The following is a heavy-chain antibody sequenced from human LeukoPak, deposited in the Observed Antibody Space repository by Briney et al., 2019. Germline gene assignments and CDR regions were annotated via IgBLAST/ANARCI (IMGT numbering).Heavy chain of an antibody. CDR2: ISSSGKSI. CDR3: ARDALRGHFMDV. D-gene: IGHD3-10*01. V-gene: IGHV3-11*04. CDR1: GFIFRDYY. Sequence: GGSLRLSCAASGFIFRDYYMSWIRQAPGKGLEWVSYISSSGKSILYADSVKGRFTISRDNAKNSLYLQMRSLRGEDTAVYYCARDALRGHFMDVWGTGTTVTVSS. J-gene: IGHJ6*03.